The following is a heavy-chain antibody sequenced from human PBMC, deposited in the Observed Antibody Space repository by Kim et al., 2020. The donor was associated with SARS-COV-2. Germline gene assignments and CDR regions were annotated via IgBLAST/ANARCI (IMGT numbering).Heavy chain of an antibody. CDR1: GGSISSYY. CDR2: IYYSGST. V-gene: IGHV4-59*01. CDR3: ACDNPRGTLLGCAWYYYG. J-gene: IGHJ6*01. D-gene: IGHD3-16*01. Sequence: SETLSLTCTVSGGSISSYYWSWIRQPPGQGLEWIGVIYYSGSTNYNPSLKTRGIISVDMSKNQFPLMLTHVTVADTAAHYYACDNPRGTLLGCAWYYYG.